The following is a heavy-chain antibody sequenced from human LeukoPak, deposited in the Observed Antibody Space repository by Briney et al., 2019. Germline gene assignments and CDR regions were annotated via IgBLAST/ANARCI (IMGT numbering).Heavy chain of an antibody. Sequence: PSETLSLTCTVSGGSISSYYWSWIRQPPGKGLEWTGYIYYSGSTNYNPSLKSRVTISVDTSKNQFSLKLSSVTAADTAVYYCARGGTVIVVAPFDYWGQGTLVTVSS. CDR2: IYYSGST. V-gene: IGHV4-59*01. D-gene: IGHD3-22*01. J-gene: IGHJ4*02. CDR3: ARGGTVIVVAPFDY. CDR1: GGSISSYY.